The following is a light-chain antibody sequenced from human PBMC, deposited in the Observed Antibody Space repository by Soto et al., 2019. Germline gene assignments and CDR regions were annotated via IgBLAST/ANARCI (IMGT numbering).Light chain of an antibody. CDR2: DAS. CDR3: RRRSKGIT. Sequence: EIVLTQSPATLSLSPGERATLSCRASQSVSSYLAWYQQKPGQAPRLLIYDASNRATGIPARFSGSGSGTDFPPTLGRLGREVFGFFSCRRRSKGITSGKGTPRKIK. V-gene: IGKV3-11*01. CDR1: QSVSSY. J-gene: IGKJ5*01.